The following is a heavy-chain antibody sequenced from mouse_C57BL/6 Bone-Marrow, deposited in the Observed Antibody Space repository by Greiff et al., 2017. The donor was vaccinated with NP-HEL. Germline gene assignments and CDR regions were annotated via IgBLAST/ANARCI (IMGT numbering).Heavy chain of an antibody. Sequence: VQLQQSGPELVKPGASVKISCKASGYTFTGYCMNWVKQSHGKSLEWIGDINPSNGGTSYNEKFKGKATLTVDKSSSTAYMEPRSLTSEDSAVDYCARAGDVRYFDDWGQGTTVTVSS. CDR3: ARAGDVRYFDD. D-gene: IGHD2-14*01. CDR1: GYTFTGYC. CDR2: INPSNGGT. V-gene: IGHV1-26*01. J-gene: IGHJ4*01.